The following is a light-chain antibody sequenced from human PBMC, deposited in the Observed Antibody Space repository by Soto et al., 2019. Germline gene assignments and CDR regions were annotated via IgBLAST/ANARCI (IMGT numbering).Light chain of an antibody. J-gene: IGKJ3*01. CDR3: QKYDSAPLT. Sequence: DIQMTQSPSSLSASVGDRVTITCRASQGISIYLAWYQQKPGTVPKVLIYDASTLQSGVPSRFSGSGSGTDFTLTISSLQPEDVATYYCQKYDSAPLTFGPGTKVDIK. CDR2: DAS. V-gene: IGKV1-27*01. CDR1: QGISIY.